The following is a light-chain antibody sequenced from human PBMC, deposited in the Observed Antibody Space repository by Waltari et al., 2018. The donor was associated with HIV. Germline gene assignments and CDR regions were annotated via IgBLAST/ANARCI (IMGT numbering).Light chain of an antibody. V-gene: IGLV3-25*03. Sequence: SYDLTQPPSVSVSPGQTARITCSGQAVSQHWSFWYQQKPGQAPLLLCCGEVGSPPGISVRFSGYSSGRTVTLASSGVQADDEGDYFGQCSGGGIRHMFGGGTNLTV. CDR3: QCSGGGIRHM. J-gene: IGLJ3*02. CDR1: AVSQHW. CDR2: GEV.